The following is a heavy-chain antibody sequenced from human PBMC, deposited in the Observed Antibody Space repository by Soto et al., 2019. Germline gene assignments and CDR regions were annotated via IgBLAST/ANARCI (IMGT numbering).Heavy chain of an antibody. Sequence: EVQLLESGGGLVQPGGSLRLSCAASGFTFSNHAMSWVRQAPGKGLEWVSAISGSSGSTFYTDSVKGRFTISRDNSKNTLYLQMNSLRGEDTAVYYCAREDYYDSSFDYWGQGTLVTVSS. CDR3: AREDYYDSSFDY. V-gene: IGHV3-23*01. D-gene: IGHD3-22*01. CDR1: GFTFSNHA. J-gene: IGHJ4*02. CDR2: ISGSSGST.